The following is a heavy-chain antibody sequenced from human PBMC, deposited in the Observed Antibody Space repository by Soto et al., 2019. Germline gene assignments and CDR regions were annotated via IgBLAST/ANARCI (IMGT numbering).Heavy chain of an antibody. V-gene: IGHV1-69*01. CDR3: ASDVGRHSGGIDY. CDR1: GGTFSSYS. Sequence: QVQLVQSGAEVKKPGSSVKVSCKASGGTFSSYSINWVRQAPGQGLEWMGEIIPIFGTANYAQKFQGRVTITADASTSTAYMERRSLRSEDTAVYYCASDVGRHSGGIDYWGQGTLVTGSS. J-gene: IGHJ4*02. CDR2: IIPIFGTA. D-gene: IGHD1-26*01.